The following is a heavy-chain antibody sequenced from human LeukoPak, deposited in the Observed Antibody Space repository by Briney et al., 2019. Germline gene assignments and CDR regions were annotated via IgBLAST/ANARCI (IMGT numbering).Heavy chain of an antibody. CDR1: GYSFTSYW. CDR2: IYPGDSDT. CDR3: AGTYYYGSGSYGSWFDP. V-gene: IGHV5-51*01. Sequence: GESLKISCKGSGYSFTSYWIGWVRQLPGKGLEWMGIIYPGDSDTRYSPSFQGQVTISADKSISTAYLQWSSLKASDTAMYYCAGTYYYGSGSYGSWFDPWGQGTLVTVSS. D-gene: IGHD3-10*01. J-gene: IGHJ5*02.